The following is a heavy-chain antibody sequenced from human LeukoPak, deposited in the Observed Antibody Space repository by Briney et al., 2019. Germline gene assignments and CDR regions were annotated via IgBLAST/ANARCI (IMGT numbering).Heavy chain of an antibody. J-gene: IGHJ4*02. CDR2: VNPSGGST. D-gene: IGHD6-6*01. Sequence: ASVKVSCKASGYTFTNYYIHWVRQAPGQGLEWTGIVNPSGGSTSYAQKFQGRVTMTRDTSTSTVYMELSSLRSEDTAVYYCAREGPYSDSSRSRFDYWGQGTLVTDSS. CDR3: AREGPYSDSSRSRFDY. CDR1: GYTFTNYY. V-gene: IGHV1-46*01.